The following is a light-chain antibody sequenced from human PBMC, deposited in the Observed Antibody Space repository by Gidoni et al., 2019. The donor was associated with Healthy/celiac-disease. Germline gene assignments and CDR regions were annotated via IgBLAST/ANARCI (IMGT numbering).Light chain of an antibody. CDR1: SSNIGAGYD. J-gene: IGLJ2*01. V-gene: IGLV1-40*01. Sequence: QSVLTQPPSASGAPGQRVTISCTGSSSNIGAGYDVHWYQQLPGTAPKLLIYGNSNRPSGVPDRFSGSKPGTSASLAITGLQAEDEADYYCQSYDSSLSGSGVFGGGTKLTVL. CDR3: QSYDSSLSGSGV. CDR2: GNS.